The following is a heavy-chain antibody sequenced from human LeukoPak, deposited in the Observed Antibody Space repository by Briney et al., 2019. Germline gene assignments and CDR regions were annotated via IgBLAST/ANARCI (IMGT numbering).Heavy chain of an antibody. CDR1: GFTFSSYS. D-gene: IGHD5-24*01. V-gene: IGHV3-21*01. CDR3: ARDARWLQFSYFDY. CDR2: ISSSSSYI. Sequence: GGSLRLSCAASGFTFSSYSMNWVRQAPGKGLEWVSSISSSSSYIYYADSVKGRFTISRDNAKNSLYLQMNSLRAEDTAVYYCARDARWLQFSYFDYWGREPWSPSPQ. J-gene: IGHJ4*02.